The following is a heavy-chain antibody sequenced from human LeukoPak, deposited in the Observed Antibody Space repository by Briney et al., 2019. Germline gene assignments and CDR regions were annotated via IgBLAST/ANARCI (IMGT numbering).Heavy chain of an antibody. Sequence: SETLSLTCTVSGGSMTNYYWTWIRQSPGKGLEWIGHTYYSGNTNYNPSLKSRVTISIDTSKNQFSLKLSSVTAADTAVYYCARGPRYCSSTSCYNHYWYFDLWGRGTLVTVSS. V-gene: IGHV4-59*01. D-gene: IGHD2-2*02. CDR1: GGSMTNYY. CDR3: ARGPRYCSSTSCYNHYWYFDL. J-gene: IGHJ2*01. CDR2: TYYSGNT.